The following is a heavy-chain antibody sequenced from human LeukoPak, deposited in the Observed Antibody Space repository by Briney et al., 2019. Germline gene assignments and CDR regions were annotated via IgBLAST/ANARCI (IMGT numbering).Heavy chain of an antibody. Sequence: GGSLRLSCAASGFTFSSYAMSWVRQAPGKGLEWVSLISGSGGSTYYADSVRGRFTISRDNSKNTVYLQMISLRAEDTAIYYCAKDLEYCSDGSCYVVSVAFDIWGQGTMVTVSS. J-gene: IGHJ3*02. V-gene: IGHV3-23*01. CDR1: GFTFSSYA. CDR2: ISGSGGST. CDR3: AKDLEYCSDGSCYVVSVAFDI. D-gene: IGHD2-15*01.